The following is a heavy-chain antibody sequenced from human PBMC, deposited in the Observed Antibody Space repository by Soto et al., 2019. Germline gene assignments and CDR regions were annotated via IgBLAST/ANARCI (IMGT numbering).Heavy chain of an antibody. CDR3: ARAGYYDSSGYDY. D-gene: IGHD3-22*01. CDR1: GFIFSSYG. CDR2: IWYDGSNK. Sequence: QVQLVESGGGVVQPGRSLRLSCAASGFIFSSYGMHWVRQAPGKGLEWVAVIWYDGSNKYYADPVKGRFTNSRDNSKNTGEFEMNSLRAEDTAVSYCARAGYYDSSGYDYWGQGTLVTVSS. V-gene: IGHV3-33*01. J-gene: IGHJ4*02.